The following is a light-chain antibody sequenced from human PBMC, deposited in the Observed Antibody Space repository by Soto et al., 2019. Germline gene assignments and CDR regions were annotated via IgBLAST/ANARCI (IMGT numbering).Light chain of an antibody. J-gene: IGKJ3*01. CDR1: QSIXKW. CDR3: QQYKSSPFT. V-gene: IGKV1-5*01. Sequence: DIQMTQSPSXLSXXXXXXXXXXXXXXQSIXKWLAWYQQKPGRAPNLLIYDASSLMSGVPSRFSGSGSGTDFTLTISSLRPDDFATYYCQQYKSSPFTFGPGTKVDIK. CDR2: DAS.